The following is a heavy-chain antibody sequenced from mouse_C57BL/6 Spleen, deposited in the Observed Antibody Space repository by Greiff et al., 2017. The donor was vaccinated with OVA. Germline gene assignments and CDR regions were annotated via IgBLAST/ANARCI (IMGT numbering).Heavy chain of an antibody. CDR2: IYPGGGYT. CDR1: GYTFTNYW. CDR3: ARCYGSSYGYFDY. J-gene: IGHJ2*01. Sequence: QVQLQQSGAELVRPGPSVKMSCKASGYTFTNYWIGWAKQRPGHGLEWIGDIYPGGGYTNYNEKFKGKATLTADKSSSTAYMQFSSLTSEDSAIYYCARCYGSSYGYFDYWGQGTTLTVSS. V-gene: IGHV1-63*01. D-gene: IGHD1-1*01.